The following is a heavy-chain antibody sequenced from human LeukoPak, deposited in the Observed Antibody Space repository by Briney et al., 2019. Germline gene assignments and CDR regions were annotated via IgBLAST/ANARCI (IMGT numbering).Heavy chain of an antibody. J-gene: IGHJ5*02. Sequence: EASVKVSCKASGYTFTGSYTHWVRQAPGQGLEWMGWINPNSGGTNYAQKFQGRVTMTRDTSISTVYMELTGLGSDDTAVYYCARGSYEYPNWFDPWGQGTLVIVSS. CDR3: ARGSYEYPNWFDP. V-gene: IGHV1-2*02. CDR2: INPNSGGT. D-gene: IGHD3-16*01. CDR1: GYTFTGSY.